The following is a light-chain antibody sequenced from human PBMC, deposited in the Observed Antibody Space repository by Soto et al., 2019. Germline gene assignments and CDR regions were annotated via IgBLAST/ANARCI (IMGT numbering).Light chain of an antibody. CDR2: DVS. CDR3: SSYTTTDTVI. J-gene: IGLJ2*01. V-gene: IGLV2-14*03. Sequence: QSALTQPASVSGSPGQSITISCTGTSSDVGGYNYVSWYQHYPGKAPKFIIYDVSNWPSGVSSRFSASKSGNTASLTISGLQAEDEADYYCSSYTTTDTVIFGGGTQLTVL. CDR1: SSDVGGYNY.